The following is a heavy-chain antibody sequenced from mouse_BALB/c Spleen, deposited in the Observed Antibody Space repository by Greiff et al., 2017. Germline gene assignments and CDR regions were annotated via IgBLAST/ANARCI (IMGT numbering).Heavy chain of an antibody. CDR2: ISSGSSTI. V-gene: IGHV5-17*02. J-gene: IGHJ2*01. Sequence: DVMLVESGGGLVQPGGSRKLSCAASGFTFSSFGMHWVRQAPEKGLEWVAYISSGSSTIYYADTVKGRFTISRDNPKNTLFLQMTSLRSEDTAMYYCARSYYGSSYPFDYWGQGTTLTVSS. CDR1: GFTFSSFG. CDR3: ARSYYGSSYPFDY. D-gene: IGHD1-1*01.